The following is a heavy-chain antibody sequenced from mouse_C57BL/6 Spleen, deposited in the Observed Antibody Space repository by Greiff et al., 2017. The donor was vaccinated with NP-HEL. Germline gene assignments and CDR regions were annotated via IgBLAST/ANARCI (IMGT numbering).Heavy chain of an antibody. Sequence: QVQLQQPGAELVKPGASVKLSCKASGYTFTSYWMQWVKQRPGQGLEWIGEIDPSDSYTNYNQKLKGKATLTVDTSSSTAYMQLSSLTSEDSAVYYCARSKLGYAMDYWGQGTSVTVSS. CDR2: IDPSDSYT. CDR1: GYTFTSYW. CDR3: ARSKLGYAMDY. D-gene: IGHD4-1*01. J-gene: IGHJ4*01. V-gene: IGHV1-50*01.